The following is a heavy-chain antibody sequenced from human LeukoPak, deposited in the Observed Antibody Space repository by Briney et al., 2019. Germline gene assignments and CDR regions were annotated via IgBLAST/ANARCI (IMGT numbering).Heavy chain of an antibody. CDR3: ARGLPPDY. V-gene: IGHV4-34*01. Sequence: SETLSLTCAVYGGSFSGYYWSWICQPPGKGLEWIGEINHSGSTNYNPSLKSRVTISVDTSKNRFSLKLSSVTAADTAVYYCARGLPPDYWGQGTLVTVSS. CDR1: GGSFSGYY. J-gene: IGHJ4*02. CDR2: INHSGST.